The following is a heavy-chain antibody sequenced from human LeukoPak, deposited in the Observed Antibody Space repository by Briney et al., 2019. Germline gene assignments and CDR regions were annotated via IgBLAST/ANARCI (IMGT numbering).Heavy chain of an antibody. D-gene: IGHD3-22*01. CDR3: ARDSPTYYYDSSGYRHFDY. CDR1: GFTFSSYA. J-gene: IGHJ4*02. V-gene: IGHV3-23*01. Sequence: PGGSLRLSCAASGFTFSSYAMSWVRQAPGKGLEWVSAISGSGGSTYYADSVKGRFTISRDNAKNSLYLQMNSLRAEDTAVYYCARDSPTYYYDSSGYRHFDYWGQGTLVTVSS. CDR2: ISGSGGST.